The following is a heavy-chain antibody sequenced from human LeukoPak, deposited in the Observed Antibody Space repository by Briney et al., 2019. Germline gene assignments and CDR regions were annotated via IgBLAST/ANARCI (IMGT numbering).Heavy chain of an antibody. D-gene: IGHD1-26*01. CDR3: APSHYSGSYSWFDP. CDR1: GGSISSSSYY. V-gene: IGHV4-39*07. CDR2: IYYSGST. J-gene: IGHJ5*02. Sequence: SETLSLTWTFAGGSISSSSYYWGWIRQPPGKGLEWIGSIYYSGSTYYNPSLKSRVTISVATSKNQFSLKRISVTATAMADYYSAPSHYSGSYSWFDPWGQGTLVTVSS.